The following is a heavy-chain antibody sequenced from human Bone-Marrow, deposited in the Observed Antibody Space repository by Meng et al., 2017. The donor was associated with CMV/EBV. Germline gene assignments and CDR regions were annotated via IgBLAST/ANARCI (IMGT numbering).Heavy chain of an antibody. CDR2: MNPNSGNT. V-gene: IGHV1-8*01. D-gene: IGHD3-3*01. Sequence: ASVKVSCKASGYTFTSYDINWVRQATGQGLEWMGWMNPNSGNTGYAQKFQGRVTMTRNTSISTAYMELSSLRSEDTAVYYCARRYYDFWSGYRSSYYYYYGMAVWGQGTMVTVSS. J-gene: IGHJ6*02. CDR3: ARRYYDFWSGYRSSYYYYYGMAV. CDR1: GYTFTSYD.